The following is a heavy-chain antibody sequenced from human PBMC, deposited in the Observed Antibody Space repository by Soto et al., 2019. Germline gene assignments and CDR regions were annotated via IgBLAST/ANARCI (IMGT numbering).Heavy chain of an antibody. CDR1: GGTFSSYA. Sequence: GASVKVSCKASGGTFSSYAISWVRQAPGQGLEWMGGIIPIFGTANYAQKFQGRVTITADESTSTAYMELSSLRSEDTAVYYCARGSYYYDSSGYPDAFDIWGQGTMVTVSS. CDR3: ARGSYYYDSSGYPDAFDI. J-gene: IGHJ3*02. D-gene: IGHD3-22*01. CDR2: IIPIFGTA. V-gene: IGHV1-69*13.